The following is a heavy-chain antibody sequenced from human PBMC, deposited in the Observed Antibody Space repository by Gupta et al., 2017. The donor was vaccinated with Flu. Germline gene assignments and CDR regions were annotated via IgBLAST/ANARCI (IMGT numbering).Heavy chain of an antibody. J-gene: IGHJ3*02. CDR2: ISYDGSNK. D-gene: IGHD3-22*01. V-gene: IGHV3-30*18. CDR3: AKDGHYYDSSGYYFELRGAFDI. Sequence: WVAVISYDGSNKYYADSVKGRFTISRDNSKNTLYLQMNSLRAEDTAVYYCAKDGHYYDSSGYYFELRGAFDIWGQGTMVTVSS.